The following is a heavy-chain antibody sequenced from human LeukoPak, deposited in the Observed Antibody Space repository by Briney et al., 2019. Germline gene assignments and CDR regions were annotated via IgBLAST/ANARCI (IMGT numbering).Heavy chain of an antibody. CDR1: GYTFTSYD. J-gene: IGHJ4*02. V-gene: IGHV1-8*01. D-gene: IGHD3-22*01. CDR3: ARDPSGGYYDSSGRGGE. Sequence: ASVKVSCKASGYTFTSYDINWVRQATGQGLEWMGWMNPNSGNTGYAQKFQGRVTMTRNTSISTAYMELSSLRSEDTAVYYCARDPSGGYYDSSGRGGEWGQGTLVTVSS. CDR2: MNPNSGNT.